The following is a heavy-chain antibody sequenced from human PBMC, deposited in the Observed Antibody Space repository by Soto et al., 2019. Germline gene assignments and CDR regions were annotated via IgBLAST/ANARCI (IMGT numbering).Heavy chain of an antibody. V-gene: IGHV1-2*04. J-gene: IGHJ6*02. CDR3: ARGGSLWLGELSAYYYGMDV. Sequence: ASVKVSCKASGYTFPGYYMHWVRQAPGQGLEWMGWINPNSGGTNYAQKFQGWVTMTRDTSISTAYMELSRLRSDDTAVYYCARGGSLWLGELSAYYYGMDVWGQGTTVTVSS. D-gene: IGHD3-10*01. CDR1: GYTFPGYY. CDR2: INPNSGGT.